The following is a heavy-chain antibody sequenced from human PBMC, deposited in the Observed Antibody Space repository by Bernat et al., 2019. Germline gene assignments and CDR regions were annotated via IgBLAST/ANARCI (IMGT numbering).Heavy chain of an antibody. CDR1: GFTFSSYS. CDR2: ISNSGSTI. Sequence: EVQLVESGGGLVQPGGSLRLSCAASGFTFSSYSMNWVRQAPGKGLEWVSYISNSGSTIYYADSVKGRFTISRDNAKNSLYLQMNSLRAEDTAVYYCASGGNSGSRRFDYWGQGTLVTVSS. CDR3: ASGGNSGSRRFDY. D-gene: IGHD1-26*01. V-gene: IGHV3-48*01. J-gene: IGHJ4*02.